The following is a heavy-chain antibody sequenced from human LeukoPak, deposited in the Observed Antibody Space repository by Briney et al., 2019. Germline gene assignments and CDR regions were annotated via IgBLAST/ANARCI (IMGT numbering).Heavy chain of an antibody. Sequence: GASVKGSCKASGYTFTSYGISWVRQAPGQGLEWMGWISAYNGNTNYAQKLQGRVTMTTDTSTSRAYMELKSLRSDDTAVSYCARTSSYRSTSWNFDYWGQGTLVTVSS. D-gene: IGHD2-2*01. CDR3: ARTSSYRSTSWNFDY. J-gene: IGHJ4*02. CDR2: ISAYNGNT. V-gene: IGHV1-18*01. CDR1: GYTFTSYG.